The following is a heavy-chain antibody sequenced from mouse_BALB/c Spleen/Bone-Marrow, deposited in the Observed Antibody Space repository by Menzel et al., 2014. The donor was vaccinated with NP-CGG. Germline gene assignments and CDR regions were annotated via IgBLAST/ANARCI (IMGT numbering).Heavy chain of an antibody. CDR2: IDPSNSET. D-gene: IGHD2-14*01. V-gene: IGHV1S127*01. CDR1: GYTFTSYW. CDR3: ARNYRYPRPYAMDY. Sequence: QVQLQQSGPELVRPGASVKMSCKASGYTFTSYWMHWVKQRPGQGLEWIGMIDPSNSETRLNQKFKDKATLNVDKSSNTAYMQLSSLASEDSAVYYCARNYRYPRPYAMDYWGQGTSVTVSS. J-gene: IGHJ4*01.